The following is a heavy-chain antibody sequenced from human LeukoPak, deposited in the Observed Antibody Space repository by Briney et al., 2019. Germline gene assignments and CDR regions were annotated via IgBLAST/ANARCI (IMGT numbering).Heavy chain of an antibody. D-gene: IGHD5-12*01. CDR2: FDPEDGET. V-gene: IGHV1-24*01. Sequence: ASVKVSCEVSGYTLTELSMHWVRQAPGKGLEWMGGFDPEDGETIYAQKFLGRVTMTEDTSTDTAYMELSSLRSEDTAVYYCATALWSGYDFHWGQGTLVTVSS. J-gene: IGHJ4*02. CDR3: ATALWSGYDFH. CDR1: GYTLTELS.